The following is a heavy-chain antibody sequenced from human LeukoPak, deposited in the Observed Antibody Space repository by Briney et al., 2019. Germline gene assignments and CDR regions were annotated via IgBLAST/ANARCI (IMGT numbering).Heavy chain of an antibody. D-gene: IGHD5-18*01. J-gene: IGHJ5*02. V-gene: IGHV4-61*02. CDR1: GGSITSGSYD. Sequence: PSQTLSLTCTGSGGSITSGSYDWSWIRQPAGKGLEWIGRIYTSGSTNYNPSLKSRVTISVDTSKNQFSLKLSSVTAADTAVYYCARGYSYDLSWFDPWGQGTLVTVSS. CDR3: ARGYSYDLSWFDP. CDR2: IYTSGST.